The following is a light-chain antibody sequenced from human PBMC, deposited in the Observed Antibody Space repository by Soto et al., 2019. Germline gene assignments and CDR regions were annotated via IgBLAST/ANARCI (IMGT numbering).Light chain of an antibody. V-gene: IGLV2-8*01. J-gene: IGLJ2*01. CDR3: SSYAGSNNLL. Sequence: QSVLTQPPSASGSPGHSVTISCTGTSSDVGGYNYVSWYQQHPGKAPQLMIYEVSRRPSGVPDRFSGSKSGNTASLTVSGLQAEDEAYYYRSSYAGSNNLLFGGGTKLTVL. CDR1: SSDVGGYNY. CDR2: EVS.